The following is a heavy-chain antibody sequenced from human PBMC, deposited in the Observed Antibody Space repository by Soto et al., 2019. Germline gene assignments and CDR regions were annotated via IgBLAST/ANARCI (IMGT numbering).Heavy chain of an antibody. CDR1: GFTFSSYA. Sequence: GGSLRLSCAASGFTFSSYAMSWVRQAPGKGLEWVSTISNDGGSTYHADSVKGRFTNSRDNSKNTLYLQMNSLRAEDTAVYYCAKAFYGSGTPRNYFDYWGQGTLVTVSS. V-gene: IGHV3-23*01. CDR2: ISNDGGST. CDR3: AKAFYGSGTPRNYFDY. J-gene: IGHJ4*02. D-gene: IGHD3-10*01.